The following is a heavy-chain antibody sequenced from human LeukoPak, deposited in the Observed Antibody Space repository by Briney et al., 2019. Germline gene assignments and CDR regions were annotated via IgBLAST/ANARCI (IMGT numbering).Heavy chain of an antibody. D-gene: IGHD4-23*01. CDR3: ARLDGGTDAFDI. CDR1: GFTFSSYA. V-gene: IGHV3-23*01. J-gene: IGHJ3*02. Sequence: GGSLRLSCAASGFTFSSYAMNWVRQAPGKGLEWVSAISGSGGSTYYADSVKGRFTISRDNSKNTVYLQLNSLSAEDTAVYYCARLDGGTDAFDIWGQGTMVTVSS. CDR2: ISGSGGST.